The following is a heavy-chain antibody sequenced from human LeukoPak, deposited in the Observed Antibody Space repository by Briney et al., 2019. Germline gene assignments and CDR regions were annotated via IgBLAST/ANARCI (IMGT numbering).Heavy chain of an antibody. V-gene: IGHV4-38-2*02. CDR1: GYSISSGYY. CDR2: INHSGST. Sequence: SETLSLTCTVSGYSISSGYYWGWIRQPPGKGLEWFGSINHSGSTNYNPSLKSRVTISVDTSKNQFSLKLSSVTAADTAVYYCARVPTSEVRGDPDGKKIGSLDYWGQGTLVTVSS. J-gene: IGHJ4*02. D-gene: IGHD3-10*01. CDR3: ARVPTSEVRGDPDGKKIGSLDY.